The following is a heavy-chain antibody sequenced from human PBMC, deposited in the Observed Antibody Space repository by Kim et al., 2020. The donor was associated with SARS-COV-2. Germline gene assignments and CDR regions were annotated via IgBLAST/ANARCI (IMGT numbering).Heavy chain of an antibody. V-gene: IGHV4-39*01. Sequence: SETLSLTCTVSGGSISSSSYYWGWIRQPPGKGLEWIGSIYYSGSTYYNPSLKSRVTISVDTSKNQFSLRLSSVTAADTAVYYCARHVLIIAAAGTGNWFDPWGQGTLVAVSS. CDR3: ARHVLIIAAAGTGNWFDP. CDR1: GGSISSSSYY. J-gene: IGHJ5*02. CDR2: IYYSGST. D-gene: IGHD6-13*01.